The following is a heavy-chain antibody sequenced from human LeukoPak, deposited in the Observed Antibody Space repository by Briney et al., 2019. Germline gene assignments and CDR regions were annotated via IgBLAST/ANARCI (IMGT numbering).Heavy chain of an antibody. Sequence: GSLRLSCAASGFTFSSYSMNWVRRAPGKGLEWVSSISSSSSYIYYADSVKGRFTISRDNAKNSLYLQMNSLRAEDTAVYYCARAGHGGRTGPYDYWGQGTLVTVSS. CDR2: ISSSSSYI. V-gene: IGHV3-21*01. CDR1: GFTFSSYS. J-gene: IGHJ4*02. D-gene: IGHD1-14*01. CDR3: ARAGHGGRTGPYDY.